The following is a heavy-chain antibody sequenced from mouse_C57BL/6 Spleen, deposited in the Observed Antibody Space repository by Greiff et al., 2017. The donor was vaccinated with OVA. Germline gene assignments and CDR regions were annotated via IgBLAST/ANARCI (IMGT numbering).Heavy chain of an antibody. V-gene: IGHV1-81*01. CDR1: GYTFTSYG. Sequence: QVQLQQSGAELARPGASVKLSCKASGYTFTSYGISWVKQRTGQGLEWIGEIYPRSGNTYYNEKFKGKATLTADKSSSTAYMELRSLTSEDSAVYFCARSHYYGSSYEYFDYWGQGTTLTVSS. CDR3: ARSHYYGSSYEYFDY. D-gene: IGHD1-1*01. CDR2: IYPRSGNT. J-gene: IGHJ2*01.